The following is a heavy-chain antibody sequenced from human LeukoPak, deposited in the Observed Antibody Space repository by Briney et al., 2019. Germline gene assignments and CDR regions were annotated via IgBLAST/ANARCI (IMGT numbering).Heavy chain of an antibody. CDR3: ARGRGYSYRDAFDI. CDR1: GGSISNYY. D-gene: IGHD5-18*01. V-gene: IGHV4-59*01. Sequence: SETLSLTCTVSGGSISNYYWSWIRQPPGKGLEWIGYIYYSGSTNYNPSLKSRVTISVDTSKNQFSLKLRSVTAADTAVYYCARGRGYSYRDAFDIWGQGTMVTVSS. J-gene: IGHJ3*02. CDR2: IYYSGST.